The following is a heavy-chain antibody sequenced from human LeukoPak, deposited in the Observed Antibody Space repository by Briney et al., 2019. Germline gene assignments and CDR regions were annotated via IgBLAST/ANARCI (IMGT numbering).Heavy chain of an antibody. CDR2: IIPILGIA. V-gene: IGHV1-69*04. CDR3: ARNGYSYGPGIDC. D-gene: IGHD5-18*01. CDR1: GGAFSSYA. Sequence: SVKVSCKASGGAFSSYAISWVRQAPGQGLEWMGRIIPILGIANYAQKFQGRVTITADKSTSTAYVEPSSLTSEDTAGPYLARNGYSYGPGIDCWGQGTLVTV. J-gene: IGHJ4*02.